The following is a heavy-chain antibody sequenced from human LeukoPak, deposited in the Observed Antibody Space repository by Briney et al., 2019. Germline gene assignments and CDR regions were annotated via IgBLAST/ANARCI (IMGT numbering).Heavy chain of an antibody. D-gene: IGHD6-19*01. CDR1: GFTVSSNY. CDR3: ASLSGWYGYAFDM. CDR2: IYSGGST. Sequence: PGGSLRLSCTASGFTVSSNYMSWVCQAPGKGLGRVSVIYSGGSTYSADCVKGRFTLSRDNFKNTLYLQMNSLSAEDTGVYYCASLSGWYGYAFDMWGQGTMVTVSS. J-gene: IGHJ3*02. V-gene: IGHV3-66*01.